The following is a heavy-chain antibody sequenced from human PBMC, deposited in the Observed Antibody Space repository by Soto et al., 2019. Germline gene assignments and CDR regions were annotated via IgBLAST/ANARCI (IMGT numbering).Heavy chain of an antibody. CDR3: AIEGGLQRYSNWFDP. CDR2: IYYSGST. Sequence: PSETLSLTCTVSGGSISSYYWSWIRQPPGKGLEWIGYIYYSGSTNYNPSLKSRVTISVDTSKNQFSLKLSSVTAADTAVYYCAIEGGLQRYSNWFDPWGQGTLVTVSS. D-gene: IGHD2-21*01. CDR1: GGSISSYY. J-gene: IGHJ5*02. V-gene: IGHV4-59*01.